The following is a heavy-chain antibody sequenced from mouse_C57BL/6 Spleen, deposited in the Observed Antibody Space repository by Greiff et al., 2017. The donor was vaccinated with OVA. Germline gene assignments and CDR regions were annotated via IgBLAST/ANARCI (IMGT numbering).Heavy chain of an antibody. D-gene: IGHD2-4*01. CDR3: ARNGRIYYDYDGPHFDY. V-gene: IGHV2-9-1*01. CDR1: GFSLTSYA. J-gene: IGHJ2*01. CDR2: IWTGGGT. Sequence: VKLVESGPGLVAPSQSLSITCTVSGFSLTSYAISWVRQPPGKGLEWLGVIWTGGGTNYNSALISRLSISKDNSKSQVFLKMNRLQTDDTARYYWARNGRIYYDYDGPHFDYWGQGTTLTVSS.